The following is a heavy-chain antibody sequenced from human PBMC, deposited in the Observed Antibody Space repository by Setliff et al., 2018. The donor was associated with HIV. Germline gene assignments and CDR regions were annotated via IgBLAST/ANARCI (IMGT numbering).Heavy chain of an antibody. J-gene: IGHJ5*02. CDR2: IFYSGSS. CDR1: GASISDGTFY. V-gene: IGHV4-61*01. D-gene: IGHD3-3*01. CDR3: ARDRGSYNFWSGLARGDNWFDP. Sequence: PSETLSLTCTVSGASISDGTFYWSWIRQPPGKGLEWIGYIFYSGSSNYNPSLESRVTMSVDTSKNQFSLNLTSATAADTAVYYCARDRGSYNFWSGLARGDNWFDPWGQGTLVTVSS.